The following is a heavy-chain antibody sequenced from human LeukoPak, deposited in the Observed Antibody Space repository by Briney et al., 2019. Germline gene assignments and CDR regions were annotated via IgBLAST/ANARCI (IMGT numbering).Heavy chain of an antibody. V-gene: IGHV4-61*02. D-gene: IGHD3-10*01. CDR2: IYTSGST. J-gene: IGHJ5*02. CDR3: ARRVIIIT. Sequence: SQTLSLTCTVSGGSISSGSYYWSWIRQPAGKGLEWIGRIYTSGSTNYNPSLKSRVTISVDTSKNQFSLKLSSVTAADTAVYYCARRVIIITWGQGTLVTVSS. CDR1: GGSISSGSYY.